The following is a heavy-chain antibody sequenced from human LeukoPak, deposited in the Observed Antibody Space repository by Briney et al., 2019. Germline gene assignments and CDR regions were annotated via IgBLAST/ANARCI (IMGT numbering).Heavy chain of an antibody. Sequence: ASVKVSCKASGGTFSSYAISWVRQAPGQGLEWMGWISAYNGKTNHAHKLQGRVTMTTDTSSRTAYMELRSLTSDDTAVYYCARTPPYNDFWSGYRSTSLDSWGQGTLVTVSS. CDR3: ARTPPYNDFWSGYRSTSLDS. D-gene: IGHD3-3*01. CDR2: ISAYNGKT. V-gene: IGHV1-18*01. CDR1: GGTFSSYA. J-gene: IGHJ4*02.